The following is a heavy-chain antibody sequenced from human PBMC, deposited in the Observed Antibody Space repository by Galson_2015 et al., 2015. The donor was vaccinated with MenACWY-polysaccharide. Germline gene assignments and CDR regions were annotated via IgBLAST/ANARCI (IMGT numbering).Heavy chain of an antibody. CDR1: GFTFSRFA. D-gene: IGHD3-10*01. J-gene: IGHJ6*02. V-gene: IGHV3-23*01. Sequence: SLRLSCAASGFTFSRFAMNWVRQAPGKGLEWVSSISGSRGSTYDADSVKGRFIIFRDDSKNTLYLQMNRLRAEDTAVYYCAKDRTSLYGSEYFYGGDVGGQGPSVTGAS. CDR3: AKDRTSLYGSEYFYGGDV. CDR2: ISGSRGST.